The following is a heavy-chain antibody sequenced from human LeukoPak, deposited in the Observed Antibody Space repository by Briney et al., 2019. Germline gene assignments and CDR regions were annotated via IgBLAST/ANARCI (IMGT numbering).Heavy chain of an antibody. V-gene: IGHV4-39*07. Sequence: SETLSLTCTVSGGSISGTSYYWGWIRQPPGKGLEWIGSIYYSGSTYYNPSLKSRVTISVDTSKNQFSLKLSSVTAADTAVYYCARVGTMVRGVKLYYYYYMDVWGKGTTVTISS. J-gene: IGHJ6*03. CDR2: IYYSGST. CDR1: GGSISGTSYY. CDR3: ARVGTMVRGVKLYYYYYMDV. D-gene: IGHD3-10*01.